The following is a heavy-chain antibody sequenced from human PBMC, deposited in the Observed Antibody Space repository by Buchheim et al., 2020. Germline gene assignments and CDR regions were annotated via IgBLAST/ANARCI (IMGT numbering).Heavy chain of an antibody. CDR3: ARHMGPYSSGWGAGPLDY. CDR2: IYPGDSDT. Sequence: EVQLVQSGAEVKKPGESLKISCKGSGYSFTSYWIGWVRQMPGKGLEWMGIIYPGDSDTRYSPSFQGQVTIPAAKSISTAYLQWSSLKASDTAMYYCARHMGPYSSGWGAGPLDYWGQGTL. D-gene: IGHD6-19*01. J-gene: IGHJ4*02. CDR1: GYSFTSYW. V-gene: IGHV5-51*01.